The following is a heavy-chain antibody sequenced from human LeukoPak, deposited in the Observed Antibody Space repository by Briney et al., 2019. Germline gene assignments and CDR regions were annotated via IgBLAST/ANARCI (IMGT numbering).Heavy chain of an antibody. V-gene: IGHV3-33*01. CDR2: MWSDGSNR. Sequence: GGSLRLSCVASGFTFSKYGMHWVRQAPGRGLEWVAAMWSDGSNRYHADSVKGRFTIARDNPKNTLYLQMNSLRAEDTAVYYCARVAGFSSCWYAFDIWGQGTMVTVSS. J-gene: IGHJ3*02. CDR3: ARVAGFSSCWYAFDI. D-gene: IGHD6-19*01. CDR1: GFTFSKYG.